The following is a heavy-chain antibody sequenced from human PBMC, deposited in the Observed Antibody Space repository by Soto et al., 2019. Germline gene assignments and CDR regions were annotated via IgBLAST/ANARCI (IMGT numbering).Heavy chain of an antibody. V-gene: IGHV3-53*01. CDR3: ASRGARFYDSSGYPLRYDMDV. CDR2: IYSGGST. J-gene: IGHJ6*01. Sequence: PGGSLRLSCAASGFTVSSNYMSWVRQAPGKGLECVSVIYSGGSTYYADSVKGRFTISRDNSKNTLYRQMNSLRAEEWAMYYCASRGARFYDSSGYPLRYDMDVWEQETTVTVSS. D-gene: IGHD3-22*01. CDR1: GFTVSSNY.